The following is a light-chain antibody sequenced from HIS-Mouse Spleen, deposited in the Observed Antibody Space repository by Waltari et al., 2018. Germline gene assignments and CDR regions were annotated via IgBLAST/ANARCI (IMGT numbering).Light chain of an antibody. CDR3: CSYAGSSTFVV. V-gene: IGLV2-23*03. Sequence: QSALPQPASVSGSPGQSITISCTGTSSDVGRYNLVSWYQQPPGKAPKRLIYEGSKRPSGVSNRFSGSKSGNTASLTISGLQAEDEADYYCCSYAGSSTFVVFGGGTKLTVL. CDR2: EGS. J-gene: IGLJ2*01. CDR1: SSDVGRYNL.